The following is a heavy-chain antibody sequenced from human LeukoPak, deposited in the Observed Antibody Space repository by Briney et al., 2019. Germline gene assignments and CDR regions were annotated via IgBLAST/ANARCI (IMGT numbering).Heavy chain of an antibody. CDR1: GFTVSSNY. J-gene: IGHJ4*02. V-gene: IGHV3-66*01. D-gene: IGHD5-12*01. CDR2: IYSGGST. Sequence: PGGSLRLSCAASGFTVSSNYMSWVRQAPGKGLEWVSVIYSGGSTYYADSVKGRFTISRDNSKNTLYLQMNSLRAKDTAVYYCARDRRAVTLSGYEVYYFDYWGQGTLVTVSS. CDR3: ARDRRAVTLSGYEVYYFDY.